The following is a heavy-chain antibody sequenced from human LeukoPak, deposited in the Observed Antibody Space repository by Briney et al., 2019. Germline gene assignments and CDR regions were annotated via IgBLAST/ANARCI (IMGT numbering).Heavy chain of an antibody. J-gene: IGHJ4*02. CDR3: ARTTYYGSGSYSYPDY. Sequence: GGSLRLSCAASGFTFSSYWMHWVRQAPGKGLVWVSRINSDGSSTSYADSVKGRFTISRDNAKNTLYLQMNSLRAEDTAVYYCARTTYYGSGSYSYPDYWGQGTLVTVSS. D-gene: IGHD3-10*01. CDR2: INSDGSST. CDR1: GFTFSSYW. V-gene: IGHV3-74*01.